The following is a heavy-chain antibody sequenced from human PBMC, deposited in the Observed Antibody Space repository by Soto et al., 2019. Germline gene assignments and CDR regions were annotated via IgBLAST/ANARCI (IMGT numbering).Heavy chain of an antibody. D-gene: IGHD5-12*01. CDR3: ARDTYSGYDFGL. Sequence: SETLSLTCSVSGASVAGGSYYWSWVRQPPGKGLEWVGYIPSRGRPFYNPSLTSRGTISADTSKNQLSLQLTSVTAADTAVYYCARDTYSGYDFGLWGQGTLVTVSS. J-gene: IGHJ5*02. CDR1: GASVAGGSYY. V-gene: IGHV4-30-4*01. CDR2: IPSRGRP.